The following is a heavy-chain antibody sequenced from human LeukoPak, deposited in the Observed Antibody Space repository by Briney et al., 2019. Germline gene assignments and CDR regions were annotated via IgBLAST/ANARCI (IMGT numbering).Heavy chain of an antibody. Sequence: ASVKVSCKASGYTFTSYDINWVRQATGQGLEWMGWMNPNSGNTGYAQKFQGRVTMTRNTSISTAYMELSSLRSEDTAVYYCARASSGWYREEYNWFDPWGQGTLVTVSS. CDR1: GYTFTSYD. CDR2: MNPNSGNT. CDR3: ARASSGWYREEYNWFDP. V-gene: IGHV1-8*01. J-gene: IGHJ5*02. D-gene: IGHD6-19*01.